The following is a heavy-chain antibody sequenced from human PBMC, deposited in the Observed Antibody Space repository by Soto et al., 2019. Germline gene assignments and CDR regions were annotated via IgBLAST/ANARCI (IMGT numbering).Heavy chain of an antibody. J-gene: IGHJ4*02. CDR2: INTYNGNT. CDR1: GYTFTNYG. CDR3: AKDGVDQTATVTGGY. V-gene: IGHV1-18*01. Sequence: QVHLVQSGPEVKKPGASVRVSCRASGYTFTNYGIGWVRQAPGQGLEWMGWINTYNGNTNHAQKFRGRLTMTTDTSTTTAYMELRSLKSDDTAMYYCAKDGVDQTATVTGGYWGQGTLVTVSS. D-gene: IGHD2-2*01.